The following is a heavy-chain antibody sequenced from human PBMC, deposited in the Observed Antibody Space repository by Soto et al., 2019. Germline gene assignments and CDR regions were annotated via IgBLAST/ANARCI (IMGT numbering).Heavy chain of an antibody. V-gene: IGHV3-23*01. CDR3: AKEAPRGGSGWYQGSDWFDP. Sequence: GGSLRLSCAASGFTFSSYAMSWVRQAPGKGLEWVSAISGSGGSTYYADSVKGRFTISRDNSKNTLYLQMNSLRAEDTAVYYCAKEAPRGGSGWYQGSDWFDPWGQGTLVTVSS. J-gene: IGHJ5*02. CDR1: GFTFSSYA. CDR2: ISGSGGST. D-gene: IGHD6-19*01.